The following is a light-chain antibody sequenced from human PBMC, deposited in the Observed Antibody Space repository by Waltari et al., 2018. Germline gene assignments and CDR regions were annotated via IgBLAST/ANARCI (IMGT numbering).Light chain of an antibody. J-gene: IGLJ2*01. CDR3: GSYRSSSTLV. V-gene: IGLV2-14*01. CDR1: SSDVGGYNY. Sequence: QSALTQPASVSGSPGQSITISCTGTSSDVGGYNYVSWYQQHPGKAPKLMIYEVSNRPSGVSNRFSGSKSSNTASLTISGLQAEDEADYYCGSYRSSSTLVFGGGTKLTVL. CDR2: EVS.